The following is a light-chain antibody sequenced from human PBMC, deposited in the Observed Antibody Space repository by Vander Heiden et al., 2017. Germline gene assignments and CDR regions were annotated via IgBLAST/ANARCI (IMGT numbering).Light chain of an antibody. CDR3: QQGYSTPLT. V-gene: IGKV1-39*01. J-gene: IGKJ4*01. Sequence: DIQVTPSPSCLSASVGDRVAIASRVSHSISSYLNWYQQKPGKAPKLLIYDASSLQSGVPSRFSGSGSGTDFTLTISRLQPEDFATYYCQQGYSTPLTFGGGTKVEIK. CDR1: HSISSY. CDR2: DAS.